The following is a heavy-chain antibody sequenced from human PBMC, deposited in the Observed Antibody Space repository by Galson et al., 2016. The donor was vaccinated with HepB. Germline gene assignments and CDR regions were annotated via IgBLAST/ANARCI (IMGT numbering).Heavy chain of an antibody. Sequence: SVKVSCKASGYTFSNYGISWVRQAPGQGLEWMGWISVYNGNTNYAQKIRGRVTLATDTSTNTAYMELRSLRSDDTAVYYCARERDRGRFVEGSRAGFDPWGQGTLVTVSS. CDR1: GYTFSNYG. CDR3: ARERDRGRFVEGSRAGFDP. D-gene: IGHD3-3*01. V-gene: IGHV1-18*01. CDR2: ISVYNGNT. J-gene: IGHJ5*02.